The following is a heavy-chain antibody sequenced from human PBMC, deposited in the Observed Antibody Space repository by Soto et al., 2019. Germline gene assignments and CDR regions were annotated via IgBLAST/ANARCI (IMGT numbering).Heavy chain of an antibody. V-gene: IGHV3-48*01. CDR1: GFTFSSYS. CDR2: ISSSSSTI. CDR3: ARGTYYYYYGMDV. J-gene: IGHJ6*02. Sequence: GSLRLSCAASGFTFSSYSMNWVRQAPGKGLEWVSYISSSSSTIYYADSVKGRFTIPRDNAKNSLYLQMNSLRAEDTAVYYCARGTYYYYYGMDVWGQGTTVTVSS.